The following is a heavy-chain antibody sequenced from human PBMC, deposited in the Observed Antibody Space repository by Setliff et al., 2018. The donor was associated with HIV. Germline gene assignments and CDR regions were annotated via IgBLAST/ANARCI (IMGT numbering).Heavy chain of an antibody. V-gene: IGHV4-30-4*08. J-gene: IGHJ3*02. CDR3: AREVNIPVRGITDDAFDI. CDR2: IYYSGNS. D-gene: IGHD3-10*01. Sequence: SLTCTVSGASMSSGDYYWSWIRQPPGKGLEWIGYIYYSGNSYYNPSLKSRVTLSVDTSKNQFSLKVNSVTAADTAVYYCAREVNIPVRGITDDAFDIWGQVTMVTVSS. CDR1: GASMSSGDYY.